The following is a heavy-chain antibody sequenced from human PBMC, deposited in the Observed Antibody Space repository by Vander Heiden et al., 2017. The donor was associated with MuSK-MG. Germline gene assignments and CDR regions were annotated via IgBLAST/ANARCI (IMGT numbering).Heavy chain of an antibody. Sequence: QLQLQESGPGLVKPSETLSLTCTVSGGSISSSSYYWGWIRQPPGKGLEWIGSIYYSGSTYYNPSLKSRVTISVDTSKNQFSLKLSSVIAADTAVYYCATLDITIFGVVTSGFDYWGQGTLVTVSS. J-gene: IGHJ4*02. CDR3: ATLDITIFGVVTSGFDY. CDR1: GGSISSSSYY. V-gene: IGHV4-39*01. CDR2: IYYSGST. D-gene: IGHD3-3*01.